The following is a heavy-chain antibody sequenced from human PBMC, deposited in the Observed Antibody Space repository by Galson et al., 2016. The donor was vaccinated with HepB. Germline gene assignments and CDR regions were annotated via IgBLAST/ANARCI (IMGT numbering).Heavy chain of an antibody. D-gene: IGHD3-10*01. V-gene: IGHV3-23*01. CDR1: GFRFSSYA. Sequence: SLRLSCAASGFRFSSYAVSWVRQAPGKGLEWVSGISGSGGRTYYADSVKGRFTISRDNSKNTVYLQMTSLRVEDTALYYCAKDGYFASGSALYGMDVWGQGTTVTVSS. CDR2: ISGSGGRT. J-gene: IGHJ6*02. CDR3: AKDGYFASGSALYGMDV.